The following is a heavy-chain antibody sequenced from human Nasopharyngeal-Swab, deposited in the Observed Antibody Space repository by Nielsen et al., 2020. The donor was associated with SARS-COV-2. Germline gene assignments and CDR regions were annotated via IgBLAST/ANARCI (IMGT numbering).Heavy chain of an antibody. Sequence: GGYLRLFCAASGFTFNNYNFNWVRQAPGKGLEWVSSISSSSSYIYYADSVKGRFTISRDNAKNPLYLQMNSLRAEDTAVYYCARDGLDYDFWSAYFMDVWGQGTTVTVSS. CDR2: ISSSSSYI. V-gene: IGHV3-21*01. CDR3: ARDGLDYDFWSAYFMDV. CDR1: GFTFNNYN. J-gene: IGHJ6*02. D-gene: IGHD3-3*01.